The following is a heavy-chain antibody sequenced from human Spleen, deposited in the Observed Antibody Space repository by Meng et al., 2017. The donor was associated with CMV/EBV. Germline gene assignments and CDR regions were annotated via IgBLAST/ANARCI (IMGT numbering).Heavy chain of an antibody. Sequence: ASITSGGSYWTWIRQHPGTGLECLVYIYYSGSTYYNPSLKSRVTISVDTSKNQFSLKLSSVTAADTAVYYCARAPPPLYSYGIFFDYWGQGTLVTVSS. J-gene: IGHJ4*02. V-gene: IGHV4-31*02. CDR3: ARAPPPLYSYGIFFDY. D-gene: IGHD5-18*01. CDR1: ASITSGGSY. CDR2: IYYSGST.